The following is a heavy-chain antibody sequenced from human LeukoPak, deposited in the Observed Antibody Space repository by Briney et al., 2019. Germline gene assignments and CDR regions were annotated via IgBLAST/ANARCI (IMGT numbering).Heavy chain of an antibody. CDR1: GFTFTNYW. V-gene: IGHV3-7*01. CDR3: ARGSNLDEGLPDY. J-gene: IGHJ4*02. D-gene: IGHD3-16*01. CDR2: IRQDGSEK. Sequence: PGGSLRLSCAASGFTFTNYWMSWVRQAPGKGLEWVANIRQDGSEKHYVDSVKGRFTISRDNAQNSLYLQMNSLRAEATAVYYCARGSNLDEGLPDYWGQGTLVTVSS.